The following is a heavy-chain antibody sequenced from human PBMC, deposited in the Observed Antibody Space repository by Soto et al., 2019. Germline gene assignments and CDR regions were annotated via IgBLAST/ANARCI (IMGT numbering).Heavy chain of an antibody. D-gene: IGHD2-15*01. J-gene: IGHJ4*02. CDR1: GGSISNGYYY. V-gene: IGHV4-31*03. Sequence: QVQLQESGPGLVKPSQTLSLTCTVSGGSISNGYYYWSWVRQNPGKGLEWIGHIYHSGRTYYNPSLKSRVTISVDTPKTQFALNLRTVTAADTAVYYCARWVEVSLDYFDSWGQETPVTVSS. CDR3: ARWVEVSLDYFDS. CDR2: IYHSGRT.